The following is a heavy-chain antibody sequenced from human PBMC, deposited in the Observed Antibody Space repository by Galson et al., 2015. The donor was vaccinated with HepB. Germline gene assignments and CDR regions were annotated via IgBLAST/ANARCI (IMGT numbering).Heavy chain of an antibody. Sequence: SLRLSCAASGFTFHVYTMNWVRQAPGKGLEWVSGISCNSGYIYYADSMKGRFTISRDNAKNSLNLQMNSLRAEDTAVYYCARLSSGCYDYWGQGTLVTVSS. CDR1: GFTFHVYT. J-gene: IGHJ4*02. CDR2: ISCNSGYI. CDR3: ARLSSGCYDY. V-gene: IGHV3-21*01. D-gene: IGHD6-19*01.